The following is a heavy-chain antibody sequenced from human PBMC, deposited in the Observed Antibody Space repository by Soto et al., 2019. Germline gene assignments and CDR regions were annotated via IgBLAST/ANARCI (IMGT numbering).Heavy chain of an antibody. CDR1: GYTFTSHY. V-gene: IGHV1-18*01. Sequence: ASVNVSCNASGYTFTSHYINWMRQAPGQGLEWMGWIRAYNGNTNYAQKLQGRVTMTTDTSTSTAYMELRSLRSDDTALYYCAKDRPRRTSGYFFDYWGQGTPVTVSS. CDR3: AKDRPRRTSGYFFDY. J-gene: IGHJ4*02. CDR2: IRAYNGNT. D-gene: IGHD1-1*01.